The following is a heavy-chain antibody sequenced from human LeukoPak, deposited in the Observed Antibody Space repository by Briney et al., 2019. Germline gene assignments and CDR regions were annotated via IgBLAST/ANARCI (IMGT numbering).Heavy chain of an antibody. D-gene: IGHD6-19*01. CDR2: ISIRSSYI. V-gene: IGHV3-21*01. Sequence: GGSLRLSCAGSGFTFSRYNMNWFRQAPGKGLERVSSISIRSSYIFYADSVKGRFTISRDNAKNSLYLQMNSLGAEDTAVYYCARDAQWLVPEGYYYYMDVWGKGTTVTVSS. CDR3: ARDAQWLVPEGYYYYMDV. J-gene: IGHJ6*03. CDR1: GFTFSRYN.